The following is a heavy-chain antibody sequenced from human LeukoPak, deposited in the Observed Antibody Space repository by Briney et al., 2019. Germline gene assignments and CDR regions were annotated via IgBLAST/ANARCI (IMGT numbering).Heavy chain of an antibody. D-gene: IGHD2-15*01. V-gene: IGHV3-7*03. CDR3: ARYCSGGSCTYYYYGMDV. CDR2: IKQDGSEK. Sequence: GGSLRLSCAASGFTFSSYRMSWVRQAPGKGLEWVANIKQDGSEKYYVDSVKGRFTISRDNAKNSLYLQMNSLRAEDTAVYYCARYCSGGSCTYYYYGMDVWGKGTTVTVSS. CDR1: GFTFSSYR. J-gene: IGHJ6*04.